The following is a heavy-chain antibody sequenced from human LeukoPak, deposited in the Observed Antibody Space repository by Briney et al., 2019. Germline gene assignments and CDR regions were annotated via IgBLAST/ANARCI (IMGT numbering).Heavy chain of an antibody. CDR2: IYYSGST. Sequence: SQTLSLTCTVSGGSISTYYWSWIRQPPGKGLEWMGYIYYSGSTNYNPSLNSRVTMSADTSKNQFSLRLNSVTAADTAVYYCARHGGGNSIYYLDYWGQGALVTVSS. D-gene: IGHD4-23*01. V-gene: IGHV4-59*08. J-gene: IGHJ4*02. CDR1: GGSISTYY. CDR3: ARHGGGNSIYYLDY.